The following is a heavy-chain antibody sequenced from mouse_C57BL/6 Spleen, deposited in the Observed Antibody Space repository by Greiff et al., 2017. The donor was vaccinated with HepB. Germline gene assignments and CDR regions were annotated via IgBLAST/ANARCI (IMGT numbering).Heavy chain of an antibody. CDR3: ARENDYDEGVAY. J-gene: IGHJ3*01. CDR2: IHPNSGST. V-gene: IGHV1-64*01. D-gene: IGHD2-4*01. Sequence: QVQLKQPGAELVKPGASVKLSCKASGYTFTSYWMHWVKQRPGQGLEWIGMIHPNSGSTNYNEKFKSKATLTVDKSSSTAYMQLSSLTSEDSAVYYCARENDYDEGVAYWGQGTLVTVSA. CDR1: GYTFTSYW.